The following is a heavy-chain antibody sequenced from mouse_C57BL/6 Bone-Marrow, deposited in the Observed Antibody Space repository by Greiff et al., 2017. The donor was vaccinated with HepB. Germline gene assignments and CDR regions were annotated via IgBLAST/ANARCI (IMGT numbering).Heavy chain of an antibody. CDR1: GFTFSNYW. CDR3: TGSACLAWFAY. V-gene: IGHV6-3*01. Sequence: EVQLQESGGGLVQPGGSMKLSCVASGFTFSNYWMNWVRQSPEKGLEWVAQIRLKSDNYATHYAESVKGRFTISRDDSKSSVYLQMNNLRAEDTGIYYCTGSACLAWFAYWGQGTLVTVSA. J-gene: IGHJ3*01. CDR2: IRLKSDNYAT.